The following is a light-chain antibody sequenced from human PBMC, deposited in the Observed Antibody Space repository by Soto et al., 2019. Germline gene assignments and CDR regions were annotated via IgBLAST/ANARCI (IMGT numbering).Light chain of an antibody. J-gene: IGKJ1*01. V-gene: IGKV3-20*01. Sequence: IVLTQSPGTVSLSTGERATLSCRASQSVTTQLAWYQQKPGQAPRLIIHGASSRATGVPDRITGSGSGTDFTLSISRLEPEDFAVYYCQQYGGSTRTFGQGTKVDI. CDR3: QQYGGSTRT. CDR2: GAS. CDR1: QSVTTQ.